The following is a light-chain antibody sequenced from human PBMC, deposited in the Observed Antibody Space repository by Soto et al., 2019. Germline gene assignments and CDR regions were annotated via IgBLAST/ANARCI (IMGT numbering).Light chain of an antibody. CDR1: SSNIGAGYD. CDR3: QSYDSSLSVWV. J-gene: IGLJ3*02. CDR2: GNN. Sequence: QSVLTQPPSVSGAPGQRVTISCTGSSSNIGAGYDVHWYHQLPGTAPKLLIYGNNNRPSGVPDRFSGSRSGTSASLAIPGVEAEDEADYYCQSYDSSLSVWVFGGGTKLTLL. V-gene: IGLV1-40*01.